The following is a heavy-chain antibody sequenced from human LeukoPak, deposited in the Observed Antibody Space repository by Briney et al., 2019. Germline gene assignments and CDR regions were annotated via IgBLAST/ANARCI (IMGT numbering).Heavy chain of an antibody. CDR2: IIPIFGTA. CDR3: ARGPSSGYFWLAFDI. D-gene: IGHD3-22*01. CDR1: GGTFSSYA. Sequence: GASVKVSCKASGGTFSSYAISWVRQAPGQGLEWMGGIIPIFGTANYAQKFQGRVTITTDESTSTAYMELSSLRSEDTAVYYCARGPSSGYFWLAFDIWGQGTMVTVSS. V-gene: IGHV1-69*05. J-gene: IGHJ3*02.